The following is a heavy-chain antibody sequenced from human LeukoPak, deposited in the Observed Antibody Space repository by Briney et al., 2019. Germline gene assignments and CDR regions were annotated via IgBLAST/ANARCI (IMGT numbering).Heavy chain of an antibody. D-gene: IGHD2-15*01. CDR1: GGSFSGYF. V-gene: IGHV4-34*01. Sequence: SETLSLTCAVYGGSFSGYFWSWLRQPPGKGLEWIGEINHSGSTNYNPSLKSRVTISLDTSKNQFSLKLSSVTAADTAIYYCARARSAKWSFDYWGQGILVTVSS. J-gene: IGHJ4*02. CDR2: INHSGST. CDR3: ARARSAKWSFDY.